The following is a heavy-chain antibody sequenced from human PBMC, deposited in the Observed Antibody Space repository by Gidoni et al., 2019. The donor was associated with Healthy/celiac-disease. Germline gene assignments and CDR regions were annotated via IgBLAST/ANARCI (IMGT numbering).Heavy chain of an antibody. V-gene: IGHV3-30*18. Sequence: QVQLVESGGGVVQPGRSLSLSCAASGFTFSSYGMHWVRQAPGKGLEWVAVISYDGSNKYYADSVKGRFTISRDNSKNTLYLQMNSLRAEDTAVYYCAKWGILTGYDWGQGTLVTVSS. D-gene: IGHD3-9*01. J-gene: IGHJ4*02. CDR3: AKWGILTGYD. CDR1: GFTFSSYG. CDR2: ISYDGSNK.